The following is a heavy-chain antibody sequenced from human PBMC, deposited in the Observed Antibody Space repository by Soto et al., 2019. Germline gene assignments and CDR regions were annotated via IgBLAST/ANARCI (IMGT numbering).Heavy chain of an antibody. J-gene: IGHJ6*02. Sequence: GGSLRLSCAASGFTFSSYAMSWVRQAPGKGLEWVSAISGSGGSTYYADSVKGRFTISRDNSKNTLYLQMNSLRAEDTAVYYCAKDLHPWITGNRRYGMDVWGQGTTVTVSS. CDR3: AKDLHPWITGNRRYGMDV. V-gene: IGHV3-23*01. CDR1: GFTFSSYA. CDR2: ISGSGGST. D-gene: IGHD1-20*01.